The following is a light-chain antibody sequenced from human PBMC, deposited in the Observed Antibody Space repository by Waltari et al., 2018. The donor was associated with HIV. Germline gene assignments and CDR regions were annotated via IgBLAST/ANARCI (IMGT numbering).Light chain of an antibody. Sequence: QSALTQPPSASGSPGQSLTISCTGISSDVGDYNYVSWYQQHPGKAPHLMIYEVNKRPSGVPDRFSGSKAGNTAALTGSGRQAEDEAEYYCSSYVGSNIVFGGGTKLTVL. V-gene: IGLV2-8*01. CDR1: SSDVGDYNY. CDR2: EVN. CDR3: SSYVGSNIV. J-gene: IGLJ3*02.